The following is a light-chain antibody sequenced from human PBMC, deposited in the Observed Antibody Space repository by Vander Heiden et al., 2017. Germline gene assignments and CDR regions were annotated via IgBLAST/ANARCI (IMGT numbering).Light chain of an antibody. J-gene: IGKJ4*01. Sequence: EIVLTQSPGTLALSPGERATLSCRASQSVSSYLGWYQQKPGQAPRLLIYDASKRATGIPARFSGSGSGTDFTLTISSLEPEDFAVYYCQQRSNWPLTFGGGTKVEIK. CDR3: QQRSNWPLT. V-gene: IGKV3-11*01. CDR1: QSVSSY. CDR2: DAS.